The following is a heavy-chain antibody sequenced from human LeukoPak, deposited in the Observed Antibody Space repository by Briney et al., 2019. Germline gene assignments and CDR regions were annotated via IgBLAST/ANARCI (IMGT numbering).Heavy chain of an antibody. CDR3: ARNASDSGTSYFDY. J-gene: IGHJ4*02. CDR1: GGSISSSTSY. CDR2: IYHSGST. Sequence: PSETLSLTCTVSGGSISSSTSYWGWIRQPPGKGLEWIGSIYHSGSTSYNPSLKSRVTISVDTSKKQFSLKLDSVTAADTAVYYCARNASDSGTSYFDYWGQGTLVTVSS. D-gene: IGHD1-26*01. V-gene: IGHV4-39*01.